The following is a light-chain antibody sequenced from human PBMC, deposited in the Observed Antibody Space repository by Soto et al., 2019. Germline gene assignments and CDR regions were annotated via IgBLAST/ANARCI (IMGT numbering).Light chain of an antibody. Sequence: DIQLTQSPSSLSASVEDRVTITCRASQSIRSYLNWYQQKPAKAPKLLIYAASSVQTGVSSRFSGRGSGTDFTLTPSNLQAEDFATCYCQQTSSTPTFGGGNQLAIK. CDR1: QSIRSY. CDR2: AAS. V-gene: IGKV1-39*01. J-gene: IGKJ4*01. CDR3: QQTSSTPT.